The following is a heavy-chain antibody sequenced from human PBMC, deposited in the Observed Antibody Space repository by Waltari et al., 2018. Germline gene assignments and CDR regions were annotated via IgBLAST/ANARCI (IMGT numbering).Heavy chain of an antibody. CDR2: IYYSGST. D-gene: IGHD7-27*01. J-gene: IGHJ3*02. Sequence: QVQLQESGPGLVKPSETLSLTCTVSGGSISSYYWSWIRQPPGKGLEWIGYIYYSGSTTYTPSPKSRVTISVDTSKNQFSLKLSSVTAADTAVYYCARGDLNWGSLSGGAFDIWGQGTMVTVSS. CDR1: GGSISSYY. V-gene: IGHV4-59*01. CDR3: ARGDLNWGSLSGGAFDI.